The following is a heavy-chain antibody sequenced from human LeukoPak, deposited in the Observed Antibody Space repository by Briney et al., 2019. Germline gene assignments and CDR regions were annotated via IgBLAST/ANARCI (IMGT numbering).Heavy chain of an antibody. CDR2: FDPEDGET. J-gene: IGHJ4*02. D-gene: IGHD3-22*01. Sequence: ASVKVSCKVSGYTLTELSMHWVRQAPGKGLEWRGGFDPEDGETIYAQKFQGRVTMTEDTSTDTAYMELSSLRSEDTAVYYCATFQRGAMIVVVSLDYWGQGTLVTVSS. V-gene: IGHV1-24*01. CDR3: ATFQRGAMIVVVSLDY. CDR1: GYTLTELS.